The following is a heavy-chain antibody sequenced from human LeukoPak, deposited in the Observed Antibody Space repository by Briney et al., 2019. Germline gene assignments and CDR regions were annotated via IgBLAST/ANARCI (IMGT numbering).Heavy chain of an antibody. V-gene: IGHV3-15*01. D-gene: IGHD5-18*01. Sequence: PGGSLRLSCAASGLTFRNAWMSWVRQAPGKRLEWVGRIKSKSDGGTTDYAAPVKGRFTISRDDSKNTLYSQMNSLKTEDTAVYYCGYSYGYFDYWGQGTLVSVTS. CDR2: IKSKSDGGTT. J-gene: IGHJ4*02. CDR1: GLTFRNAW. CDR3: GYSYGYFDY.